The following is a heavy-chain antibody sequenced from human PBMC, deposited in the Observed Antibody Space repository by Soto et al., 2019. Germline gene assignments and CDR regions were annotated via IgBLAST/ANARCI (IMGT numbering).Heavy chain of an antibody. V-gene: IGHV4-34*01. CDR3: ARHGWPRHHGSGSYPFYNWFDP. CDR2: INHSGST. J-gene: IGHJ5*02. D-gene: IGHD3-10*01. CDR1: GGSFSGYY. Sequence: SETLSLTCAVYGGSFSGYYWSWIRQPPGKGLEWIGEINHSGSTNYNPSLKSRVTISVDTSKNQFSLKLSSVTAADTAVYYCARHGWPRHHGSGSYPFYNWFDPWGQGTLVTVS.